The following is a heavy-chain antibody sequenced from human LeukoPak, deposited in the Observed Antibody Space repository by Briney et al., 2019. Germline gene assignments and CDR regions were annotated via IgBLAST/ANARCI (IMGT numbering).Heavy chain of an antibody. J-gene: IGHJ4*02. CDR3: ARGASGPGVATIVY. CDR1: GFTSSGYS. Sequence: GGSLRLSCAASGFTSSGYSMNWVRQAPGKGLEWVSSISSSSSYIYYADSVKGRFTISRDNAKNSLYLQMNSLRAEDTAVYYCARGASGPGVATIVYWGQGTLVTVSS. V-gene: IGHV3-21*01. CDR2: ISSSSSYI. D-gene: IGHD5-12*01.